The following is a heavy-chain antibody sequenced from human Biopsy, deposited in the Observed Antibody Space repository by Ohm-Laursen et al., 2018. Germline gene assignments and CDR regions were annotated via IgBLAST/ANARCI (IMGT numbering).Heavy chain of an antibody. J-gene: IGHJ5*02. CDR1: GFTFSSYG. Sequence: SLRLSCAASGFTFSSYGMHWVRQAPGKGLEWVAAIWYDGSNKNYADSVKGRFTISRDNSKNTLYLQMNSLKASDTAMYYCARLSRYCTNGVCLNWFDPWGQGTLVTVSS. CDR3: ARLSRYCTNGVCLNWFDP. V-gene: IGHV3-33*01. D-gene: IGHD2-8*01. CDR2: IWYDGSNK.